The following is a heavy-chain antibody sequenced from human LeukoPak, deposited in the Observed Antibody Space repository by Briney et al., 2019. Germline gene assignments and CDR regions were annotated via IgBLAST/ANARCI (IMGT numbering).Heavy chain of an antibody. J-gene: IGHJ4*02. CDR3: ARHASYYGSGSYYLDF. Sequence: GESLKISCKGSGYSFTSYWIGWVRQMPGKGLEWMGIINPGDSDTRYSPSFQGQVTISVDTSISTAFLYWRSLKASDTAMYYCARHASYYGSGSYYLDFWGQGTLVTVSS. V-gene: IGHV5-51*01. CDR2: INPGDSDT. CDR1: GYSFTSYW. D-gene: IGHD3-10*01.